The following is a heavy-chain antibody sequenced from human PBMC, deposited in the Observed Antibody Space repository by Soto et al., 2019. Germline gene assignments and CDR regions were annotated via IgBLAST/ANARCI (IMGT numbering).Heavy chain of an antibody. D-gene: IGHD6-19*01. CDR1: GGNPSNSA. Sequence: QVHLLLQSGAAVKKPGASVKVSCKASGGNPSNSAISWVRQAPGQGLEWMGGIIPVFGIVSYAQNFQGRVTITADESTSPAYMELSSLRSEDTAVYFCAGGRIVVAGSSAYYGMDVWGQGTTVTVSS. CDR2: IIPVFGIV. CDR3: AGGRIVVAGSSAYYGMDV. J-gene: IGHJ6*02. V-gene: IGHV1-69*01.